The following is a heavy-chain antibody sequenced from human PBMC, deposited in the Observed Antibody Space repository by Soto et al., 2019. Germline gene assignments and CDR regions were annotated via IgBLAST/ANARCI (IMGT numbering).Heavy chain of an antibody. V-gene: IGHV1-69*12. CDR3: ATRGSRGCRDGFTD. CDR2: IIPIFGTA. Sequence: QVQLVQSGAEVKKPGSSVKVSCKASGGTFSSYAISWVRQAPGQGLEWMGGIIPIFGTANYAQKFQGRVTXXAXEXXSTAYMALSSLRSEDTAVYYCATRGSRGCRDGFTDWGQGTLVTVSS. CDR1: GGTFSSYA. J-gene: IGHJ4*02. D-gene: IGHD5-12*01.